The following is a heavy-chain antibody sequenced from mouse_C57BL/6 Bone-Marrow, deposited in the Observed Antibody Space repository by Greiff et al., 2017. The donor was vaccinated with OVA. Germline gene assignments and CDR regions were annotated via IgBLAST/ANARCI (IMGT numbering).Heavy chain of an antibody. CDR3: AREDDGYYAWFAY. Sequence: VQLQQPGAELVMPGASVKLSCKASGYTFTSYWMHWVKQRPGQGLEWIGEIDPSDSYTNYNQKFKGKSTLTVDKSSSTAYMQLSSLTSEDSAVYYCAREDDGYYAWFAYWGQGTLVTVSA. CDR1: GYTFTSYW. J-gene: IGHJ3*01. CDR2: IDPSDSYT. D-gene: IGHD2-3*01. V-gene: IGHV1-69*01.